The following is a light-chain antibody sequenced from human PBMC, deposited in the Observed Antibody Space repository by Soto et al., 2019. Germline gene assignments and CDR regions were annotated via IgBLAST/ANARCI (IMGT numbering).Light chain of an antibody. CDR2: GAS. CDR3: QQYNNWPPM. J-gene: IGKJ1*01. V-gene: IGKV3-15*01. Sequence: EIVMTQSPATLSVSPGDGATLSCRASQSVGSNLAWYQQKPGQPPRLLISGASTRATGLPARFSGSGSGTEFTLTISSLQSEDFAVYYCQQYNNWPPMFGQGTKVEIK. CDR1: QSVGSN.